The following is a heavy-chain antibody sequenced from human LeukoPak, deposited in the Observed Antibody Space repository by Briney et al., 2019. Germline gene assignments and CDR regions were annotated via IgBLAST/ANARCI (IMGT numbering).Heavy chain of an antibody. V-gene: IGHV3-30*18. CDR1: GFTFSSYG. CDR2: ISYDGSNK. D-gene: IGHD6-13*01. CDR3: AKDHSSSWYPSEPDY. J-gene: IGHJ4*02. Sequence: GGSLRLSCAASGFTFSSYGMHWVRQAPGKGLEWVAVISYDGSNKYYADSVKGRFTISRDNSKNTLYLQMNSLRAEDTAVYYCAKDHSSSWYPSEPDYWGQGTLVTVSS.